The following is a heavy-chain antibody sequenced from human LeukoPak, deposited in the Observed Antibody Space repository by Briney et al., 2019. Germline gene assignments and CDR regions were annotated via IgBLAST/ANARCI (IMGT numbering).Heavy chain of an antibody. V-gene: IGHV4-39*01. CDR2: IYYTGST. CDR1: GGSISSGSYY. D-gene: IGHD6-19*01. J-gene: IGHJ2*01. Sequence: SETLSLTCAVSGGSISSGSYYWGWIRQPPGKGLEWIGSIYYTGSTYYNPSLKSRVPISVDTSKNQFSLNLSSVTAADTAVYYWARLGWSNWFLGLLGRGTLVIVSS. CDR3: ARLGWSNWFLGL.